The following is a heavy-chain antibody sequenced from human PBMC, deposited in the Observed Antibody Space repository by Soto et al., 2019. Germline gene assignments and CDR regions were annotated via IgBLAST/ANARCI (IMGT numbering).Heavy chain of an antibody. CDR3: ARGITLPTPLDD. V-gene: IGHV1-3*05. D-gene: IGHD1-20*01. CDR1: GYTFTSYA. J-gene: IGHJ4*02. Sequence: QVQLVQSGAEEKKPGASVKVSCKASGYTFTSYAMHWVRQAPGQRLEWMGWINAGNGNTKYSQQFQGRVTITRDTSASTAYMELSSLRSEDTAVYYCARGITLPTPLDDWGQGTLVTVAS. CDR2: INAGNGNT.